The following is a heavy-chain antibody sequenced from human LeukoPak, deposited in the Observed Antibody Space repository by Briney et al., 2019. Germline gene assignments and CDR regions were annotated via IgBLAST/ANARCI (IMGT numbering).Heavy chain of an antibody. CDR3: ARGGREIENWFDP. J-gene: IGHJ5*02. V-gene: IGHV4-59*12. Sequence: SETLSLTCAVSGGSISTYYWSWIRQPPGKGLEWIGYIHYSGSSNYNPSLKSRVTISLDTSKNQFSLKLSSVTAADTAVYYCARGGREIENWFDPWGQGTLVTVSS. D-gene: IGHD5-24*01. CDR1: GGSISTYY. CDR2: IHYSGSS.